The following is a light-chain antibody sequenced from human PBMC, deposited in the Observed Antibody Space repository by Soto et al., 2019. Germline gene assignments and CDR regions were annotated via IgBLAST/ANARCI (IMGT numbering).Light chain of an antibody. J-gene: IGKJ5*01. CDR2: DAS. V-gene: IGKV1-13*02. CDR3: QQFNGYRQDT. CDR1: QGASSA. Sequence: AIQLTQSPSSLSASVGDRVTITCRASQGASSALAWYQQKPGKAPKLLIYDASSLESGVPSRLSGSGSGTEFTPTISSLQPADVAADYCQQFNGYRQDTFGQGTRLEIK.